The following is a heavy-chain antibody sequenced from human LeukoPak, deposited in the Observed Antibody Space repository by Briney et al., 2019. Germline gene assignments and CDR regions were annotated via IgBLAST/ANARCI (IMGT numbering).Heavy chain of an antibody. CDR3: ARVSTTHLWPSFDY. J-gene: IGHJ4*02. V-gene: IGHV6-1*01. CDR2: TYYRSKWYN. D-gene: IGHD1-1*01. CDR1: EDSVSSNNAA. Sequence: SQTLSLTCAISEDSVSSNNAAWNWIRQSPSRGLEWLGRTYYRSKWYNDYAVSVKGRITINPDTSKNQFSLQLNSVTPEDTAVYYCARVSTTHLWPSFDYWGQGTLVTVSS.